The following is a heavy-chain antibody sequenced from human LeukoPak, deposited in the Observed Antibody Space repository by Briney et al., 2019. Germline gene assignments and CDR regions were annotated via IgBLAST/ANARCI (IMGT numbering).Heavy chain of an antibody. Sequence: PSETLSLTCTVSGGSISSYYWSWIRQPPGKGLEWIVYIYYSGSNNYNPSLKSRVTISVDTSKNQFSLKLSSVTAADTAVYYCARAPLEARYRNDYWGQGTLVTVSS. CDR2: IYYSGSN. D-gene: IGHD4-11*01. V-gene: IGHV4-59*01. CDR3: ARAPLEARYRNDY. CDR1: GGSISSYY. J-gene: IGHJ4*02.